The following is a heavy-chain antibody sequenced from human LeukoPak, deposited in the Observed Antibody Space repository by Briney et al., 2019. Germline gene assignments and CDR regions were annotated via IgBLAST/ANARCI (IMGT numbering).Heavy chain of an antibody. J-gene: IGHJ4*02. V-gene: IGHV4-38-2*02. CDR1: GYSISSGYY. D-gene: IGHD2-8*01. Sequence: SETLSLTCTVSGYSISSGYYWGWIRQPPGKGLEWVGSIYQTGPTYFNPSLKSRVTMSVDPSKNQFSLRLNSVTAADTAVYYCARDPYCSNGVCRGPFDYWGQGTLVTVSS. CDR2: IYQTGPT. CDR3: ARDPYCSNGVCRGPFDY.